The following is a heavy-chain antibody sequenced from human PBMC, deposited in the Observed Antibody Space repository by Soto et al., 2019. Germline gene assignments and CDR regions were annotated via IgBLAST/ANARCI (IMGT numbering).Heavy chain of an antibody. CDR1: GYTFTSYG. CDR3: ARILRDTAMVYGMDV. D-gene: IGHD5-18*01. J-gene: IGHJ6*02. CDR2: ISAYNGNP. Sequence: QVQLVQSGAEVKKPGASVKVSCKASGYTFTSYGISWVRQAPGQGLEWMGWISAYNGNPNYAQKLQGRVTMTTDTSXXTAYMDLRSLRSDDTAVYYCARILRDTAMVYGMDVWGQGTTVTVSS. V-gene: IGHV1-18*01.